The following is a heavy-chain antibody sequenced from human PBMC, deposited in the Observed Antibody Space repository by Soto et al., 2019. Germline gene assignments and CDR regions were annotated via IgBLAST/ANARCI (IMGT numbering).Heavy chain of an antibody. Sequence: QVQLVESGGGLVKPGGSLRLSCAASGFTFSAYSMSWIRQAPGKGLEWISYISTTSSYINYADSVKGRFTISRENAKNSLHLQMNSLRVEDTAVYYCGRDSTDYGVVAYWGQGALVTVSS. CDR3: GRDSTDYGVVAY. J-gene: IGHJ4*02. CDR2: ISTTSSYI. CDR1: GFTFSAYS. V-gene: IGHV3-11*06. D-gene: IGHD4-17*01.